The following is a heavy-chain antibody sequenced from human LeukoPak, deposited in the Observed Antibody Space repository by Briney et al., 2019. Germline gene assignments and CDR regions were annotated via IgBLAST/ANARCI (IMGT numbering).Heavy chain of an antibody. CDR2: IYYSGST. CDR3: ARLAVALFNY. V-gene: IGHV4-39*01. Sequence: SETLSLTCTVSGGSISSSSYYWGWICQPPGKGLEWIGSIYYSGSTYYNPSLKSRVTISVDTSKNQFSLKLSSVTAADTAVYYCARLAVALFNYWGQGTLVTVSS. J-gene: IGHJ4*02. D-gene: IGHD6-19*01. CDR1: GGSISSSSYY.